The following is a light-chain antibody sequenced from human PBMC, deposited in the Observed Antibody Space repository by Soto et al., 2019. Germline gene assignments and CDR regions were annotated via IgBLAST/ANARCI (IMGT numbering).Light chain of an antibody. CDR2: DVS. Sequence: SALTQPASVSGSPGQSITISCTGTSSDVGGYNYVSWYQQHPGKAPKLIIYDVSNRPSGVSNRFSGSKSGNTASLTISGLQAEDEADYYCSSYTSSSTWVFGTGTKLTVL. V-gene: IGLV2-14*01. CDR1: SSDVGGYNY. J-gene: IGLJ1*01. CDR3: SSYTSSSTWV.